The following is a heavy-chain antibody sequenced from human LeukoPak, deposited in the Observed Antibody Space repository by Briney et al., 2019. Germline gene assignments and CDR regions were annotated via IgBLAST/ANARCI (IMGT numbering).Heavy chain of an antibody. CDR3: ATDRASKGEQWLGYLSF. V-gene: IGHV3-30*03. CDR1: GFTFSIYA. CDR2: TSSDGSNE. Sequence: PGGSLRLSCAASGFTFSIYAMNWVRQAPGKGPEWVTVTSSDGSNEYYADSVKGRFTISRDNSKNTLYLQMNSLRTEDTAVYYCATDRASKGEQWLGYLSFWGQGTLVTVSS. D-gene: IGHD6-19*01. J-gene: IGHJ4*02.